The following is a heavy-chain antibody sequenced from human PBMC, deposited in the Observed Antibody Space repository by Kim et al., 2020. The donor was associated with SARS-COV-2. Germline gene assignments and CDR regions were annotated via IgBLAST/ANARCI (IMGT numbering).Heavy chain of an antibody. D-gene: IGHD6-13*01. Sequence: GGSLRLSCVVSGVTFTSHTMSWVRQAPGKGLEFVANVKEDENEKSYVDSVRGRFTISRDNAKNSIYLQMNSLRVEDTAVYYCARELSWSGRDYWGQGTL. CDR2: VKEDENEK. V-gene: IGHV3-7*03. CDR3: ARELSWSGRDY. J-gene: IGHJ4*02. CDR1: GVTFTSHT.